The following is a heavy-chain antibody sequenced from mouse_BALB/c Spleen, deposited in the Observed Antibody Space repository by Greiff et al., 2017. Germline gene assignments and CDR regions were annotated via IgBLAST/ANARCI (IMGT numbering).Heavy chain of an antibody. CDR2: INPNNGGT. Sequence: VQLQQSGPELVKPGASVKIPCKASGYTFTDYNMDWVKQSHGKSLEWIGDINPNNGGTIYNQKFKGKATLTVDKSSSTAYMELRSLTSEDTAVYYCARSLITTVVATGFDYWGQGTTLTVSS. V-gene: IGHV1-18*01. D-gene: IGHD1-1*01. CDR1: GYTFTDYN. J-gene: IGHJ2*01. CDR3: ARSLITTVVATGFDY.